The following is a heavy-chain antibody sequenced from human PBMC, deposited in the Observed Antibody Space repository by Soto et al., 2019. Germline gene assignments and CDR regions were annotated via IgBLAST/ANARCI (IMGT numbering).Heavy chain of an antibody. V-gene: IGHV1-3*01. J-gene: IGHJ4*02. CDR2: INAGKGNT. D-gene: IGHD3-3*01. CDR3: AVGTIFGVVIYY. CDR1: GYIFINYA. Sequence: ASVKVSCKASGYIFINYAIHWVRQAPGQRLEWMGWINAGKGNTIYSQKFQDRITINRDTSASTAYMEMSRLRPEDTAVYYCAVGTIFGVVIYYWGQ.